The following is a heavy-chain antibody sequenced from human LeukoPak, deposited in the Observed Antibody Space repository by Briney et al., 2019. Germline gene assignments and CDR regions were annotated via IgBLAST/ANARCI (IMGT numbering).Heavy chain of an antibody. V-gene: IGHV3-33*01. CDR1: GFPFSSYG. Sequence: GGSLRLSCAASGFPFSSYGMHWVGQAPGKGLEWVAVIWYDGSNKYYADSVKGRFTISRDNSKNTLYLQMNSLRAEDTAVYYCARDSCSGGSCYSDYCGQGTLVTVSS. CDR3: ARDSCSGGSCYSDY. CDR2: IWYDGSNK. D-gene: IGHD2-15*01. J-gene: IGHJ4*02.